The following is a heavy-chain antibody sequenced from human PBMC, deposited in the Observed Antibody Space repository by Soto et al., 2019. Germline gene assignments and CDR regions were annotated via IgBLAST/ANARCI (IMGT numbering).Heavy chain of an antibody. D-gene: IGHD6-19*01. J-gene: IGHJ4*02. CDR3: ARDLYSSGWSKFDY. CDR1: GYTFTGYY. Sequence: QVQLVQSGAEVKKPGASVKVSCKASGYTFTGYYMHWVRQAPGQGLEWMGWINPNSGGTHYAQKFQGWVPMTRDTSISTAYMELSRLRSDDTAVYYCARDLYSSGWSKFDYWGQGTLVTVSS. V-gene: IGHV1-2*04. CDR2: INPNSGGT.